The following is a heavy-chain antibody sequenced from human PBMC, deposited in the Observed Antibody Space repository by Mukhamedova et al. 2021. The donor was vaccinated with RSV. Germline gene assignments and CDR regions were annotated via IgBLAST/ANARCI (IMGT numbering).Heavy chain of an antibody. CDR3: ARYQFRGYSGYEAGAFDI. V-gene: IGHV5-10-1*01. Sequence: GRIDPSDSYTNYSPSFQGHVTISADKSISTAYLQWSSLKASDTAMYYCARYQFRGYSGYEAGAFDILGQGTMVTVSS. D-gene: IGHD5-12*01. CDR2: IDPSDSYT. J-gene: IGHJ3*02.